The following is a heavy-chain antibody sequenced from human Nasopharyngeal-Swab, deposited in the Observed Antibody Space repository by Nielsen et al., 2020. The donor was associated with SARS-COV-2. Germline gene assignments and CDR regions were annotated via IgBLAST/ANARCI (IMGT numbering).Heavy chain of an antibody. CDR3: TTVHGSGQGYYYYYMDV. V-gene: IGHV3-15*07. Sequence: GESLKISCAASGFTFSNAWLNWVRQAPGKGLEWVGRIKSKTDGGTTDYAAPVKGRFTISKDDSKNTLYLQMNSLKTEDTAVYYCTTVHGSGQGYYYYYMDVWGKGTTVTVSS. J-gene: IGHJ6*03. CDR1: GFTFSNAW. CDR2: IKSKTDGGTT. D-gene: IGHD6-19*01.